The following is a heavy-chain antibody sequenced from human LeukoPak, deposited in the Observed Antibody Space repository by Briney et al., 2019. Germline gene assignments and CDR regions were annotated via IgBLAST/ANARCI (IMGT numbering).Heavy chain of an antibody. D-gene: IGHD3-10*01. V-gene: IGHV3-7*05. CDR2: IKQDGSEV. Sequence: PGGSLRLSCVGSGXTFSSHWMSWVRQAPGKGLEWVANIKQDGSEVDYVDSVKGRFTISRDNAKNSLFLQMNSLRAEDTAVYYCARDFIWGQGTLVTVSS. J-gene: IGHJ4*02. CDR1: GXTFSSHW. CDR3: ARDFI.